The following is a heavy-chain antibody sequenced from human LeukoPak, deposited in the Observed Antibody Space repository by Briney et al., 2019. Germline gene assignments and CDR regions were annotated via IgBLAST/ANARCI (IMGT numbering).Heavy chain of an antibody. Sequence: ASVKVSCKASGGTFSSYAISWVRQAPGQGLEWMGGIIPIFGTANYAQKFQGRVTITADESTSTAYVELSSLRSEDTAVYYCASGGVVVVVAATPDLQYYYYYGMDVWGKGTTVTVSS. CDR1: GGTFSSYA. J-gene: IGHJ6*04. V-gene: IGHV1-69*13. CDR2: IIPIFGTA. CDR3: ASGGVVVVVAATPDLQYYYYYGMDV. D-gene: IGHD2-15*01.